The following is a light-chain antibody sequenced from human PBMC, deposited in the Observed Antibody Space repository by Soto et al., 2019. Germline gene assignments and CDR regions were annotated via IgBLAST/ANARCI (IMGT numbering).Light chain of an antibody. J-gene: IGLJ2*01. CDR3: SSYAGSSIPVA. V-gene: IGLV2-8*01. CDR2: DVT. CDR1: SSDVGGYNF. Sequence: QSVLTQPPSASGSPGQSVTISCTGASSDVGGYNFVSWYQQHPGKAPKLMIYDVTKRPSGVPDRFSGSKSGNTASLTVFGLQVDDEADYYCSSYAGSSIPVAFGGGTKLTVL.